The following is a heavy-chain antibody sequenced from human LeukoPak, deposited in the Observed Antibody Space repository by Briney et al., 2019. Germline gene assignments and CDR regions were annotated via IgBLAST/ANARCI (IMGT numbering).Heavy chain of an antibody. V-gene: IGHV4-34*01. D-gene: IGHD1-26*01. CDR2: ITLGGDT. J-gene: IGHJ4*02. CDR1: GGSLSGYY. CDR3: ARHNIVGATFDY. Sequence: SETLSLTCAVDGGSLSGYYWSWIRQPPGMGLEWIGEITLGGDTNYNPSLKSRVTISVDTSKNQFSLKLSSVTAADTAVYYCARHNIVGATFDYWGQGTLVTVSS.